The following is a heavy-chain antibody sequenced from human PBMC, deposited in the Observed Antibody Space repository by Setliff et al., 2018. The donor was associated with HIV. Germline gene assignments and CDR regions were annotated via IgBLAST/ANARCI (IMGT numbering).Heavy chain of an antibody. J-gene: IGHJ4*01. CDR1: GYTFTYT. CDR2: MNPNSGNT. D-gene: IGHD4-17*01. Sequence: VSVKVSCKASGYTFTYTISWVRQAPGQGLEWMGWMNPNSGNTSYAQNFQGRVTMTRDTFTSTVYMELIRLRSDDTAVYYCAREPPRRRGTVTGDYWGHGTLVTVSS. CDR3: AREPPRRRGTVTGDY. V-gene: IGHV1-8*01.